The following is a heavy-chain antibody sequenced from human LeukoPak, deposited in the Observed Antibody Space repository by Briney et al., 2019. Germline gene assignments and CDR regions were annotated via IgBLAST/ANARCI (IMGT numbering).Heavy chain of an antibody. D-gene: IGHD2-2*01. CDR2: ISAYNGNT. V-gene: IGHV1-18*04. Sequence: ASVKVSCKASGYTFTSYGISWVRQAPGQGLEWMGWISAYNGNTNYAQKLQGGVTMTTDTSTSTAYMELRSLRSDDTAVYYCARWYCSSTSCLTFDYWGQGTLVTVSS. CDR3: ARWYCSSTSCLTFDY. CDR1: GYTFTSYG. J-gene: IGHJ4*02.